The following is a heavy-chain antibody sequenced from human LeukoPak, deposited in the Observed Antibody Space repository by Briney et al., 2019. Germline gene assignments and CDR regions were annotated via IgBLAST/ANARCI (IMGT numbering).Heavy chain of an antibody. Sequence: GESLNISFQGSGSRFTSNWIAWVRQLHGKGLEWMGIIYPGDSDTRYSPSFQGQVTISADKSISTAYLQWSSLRASDTAIYFCAYGKYYFDYWGQGTLVTVSS. CDR2: IYPGDSDT. J-gene: IGHJ4*02. D-gene: IGHD3-16*01. CDR1: GSRFTSNW. V-gene: IGHV5-51*01. CDR3: AYGKYYFDY.